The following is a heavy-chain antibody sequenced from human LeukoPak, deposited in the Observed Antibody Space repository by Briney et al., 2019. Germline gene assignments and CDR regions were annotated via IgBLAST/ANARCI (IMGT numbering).Heavy chain of an antibody. CDR3: AKADGDFDWLLLSTYYYYYGMTS. CDR2: IRDGDGSS. J-gene: IGHJ6*02. V-gene: IGHV3-23*01. D-gene: IGHD3-9*01. Sequence: HPGGSLRLSCAASGFTFSSYAMSWVRQAPGKGLEWVSAIRDGDGSSYYTDSVKGRFTISRDNSKNTLYLQMNSLRAEDTAVYYCAKADGDFDWLLLSTYYYYYGMTSGAKGPRSPSP. CDR1: GFTFSSYA.